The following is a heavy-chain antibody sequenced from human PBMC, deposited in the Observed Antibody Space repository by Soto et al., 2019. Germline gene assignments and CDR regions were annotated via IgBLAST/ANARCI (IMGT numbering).Heavy chain of an antibody. D-gene: IGHD1-1*01. CDR2: IYPGDSDT. J-gene: IGHJ5*02. V-gene: IGHV5-51*01. CDR3: ARTEPWISWFDP. Sequence: SLKISCKGSGYSFTSYWIAWVRQMPGKGLEWMGIIYPGDSDTRYNPSFQGQVTILVDKSISTAYLQWSSLKASDTAMYYCARTEPWISWFDPWGQGTLVTVSS. CDR1: GYSFTSYW.